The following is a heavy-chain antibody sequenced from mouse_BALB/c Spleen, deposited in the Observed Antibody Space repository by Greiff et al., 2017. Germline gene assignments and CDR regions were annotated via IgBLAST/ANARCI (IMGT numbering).Heavy chain of an antibody. CDR3: ARSGYSWYFDV. D-gene: IGHD2-3*01. CDR2: ISSGSRTI. Sequence: EVQLVESGGGLVQPGGSRKLSCAASGFTFSSFGMHWVRPAPEKGLEWVAYISSGSRTIYYADTVKGRFNISRDNPKNTLFLQLTSLRSEDTAMYYCARSGYSWYFDVWGAGTTVTVSS. V-gene: IGHV5-17*02. CDR1: GFTFSSFG. J-gene: IGHJ1*01.